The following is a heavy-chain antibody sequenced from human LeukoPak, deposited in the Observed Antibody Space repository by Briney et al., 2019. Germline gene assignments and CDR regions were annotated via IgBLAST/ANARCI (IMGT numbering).Heavy chain of an antibody. V-gene: IGHV4-59*12. D-gene: IGHD5-12*01. CDR3: ARDVEEWLRFGFENNWFDP. CDR1: GGSISSYY. J-gene: IGHJ5*02. CDR2: IYYSGST. Sequence: SETLSLTCTVSGGSISSYYWSWIRQPPGKGLEWIGYIYYSGSTNYNPSLKSRVTISVDTSKNQFSLKLSSVTAADTAVYYCARDVEEWLRFGFENNWFDPWGQGTLVTVSS.